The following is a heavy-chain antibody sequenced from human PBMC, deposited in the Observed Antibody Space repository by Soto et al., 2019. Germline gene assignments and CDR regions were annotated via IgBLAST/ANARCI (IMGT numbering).Heavy chain of an antibody. CDR3: AKDWLIGSSSDY. D-gene: IGHD6-6*01. CDR2: ISYDGSNK. V-gene: IGHV3-30*18. Sequence: QVQLVESGGGVVQPGRSLRLSCAASGFTFSSYGMHWVRQAPGKGLEWVAVISYDGSNKYYADSVKGRFTISRDNSKNTLYLQMNSLRAEDTAVYYCAKDWLIGSSSDYWGQGTLVTVSS. CDR1: GFTFSSYG. J-gene: IGHJ4*02.